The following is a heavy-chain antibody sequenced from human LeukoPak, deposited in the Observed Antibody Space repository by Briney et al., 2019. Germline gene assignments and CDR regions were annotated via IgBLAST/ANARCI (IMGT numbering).Heavy chain of an antibody. CDR3: ASDPFTISAYDAFNI. Sequence: GGSLRLSCVASGFTFSTYWMSWVRQAPGKGLEWVANMNQDGSDKYYVDSVKGRLTISRDNAKNSLYLQMNSLRVEDTAVYYCASDPFTISAYDAFNIWGQGTVVTVSS. CDR1: GFTFSTYW. CDR2: MNQDGSDK. V-gene: IGHV3-7*01. D-gene: IGHD3-3*02. J-gene: IGHJ3*02.